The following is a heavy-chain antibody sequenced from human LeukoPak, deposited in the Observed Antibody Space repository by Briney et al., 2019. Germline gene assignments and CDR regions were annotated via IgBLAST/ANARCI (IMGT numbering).Heavy chain of an antibody. Sequence: PSETLSLTCTVSGGSISSYYWSWIRQPAGKGLEWIGRIYTSGSTNYNPSLKSRVTMSVDTSKNQFSLKLSSVTAADTAVYYCSAVSGSPYYYYYGRDVWGQGTTVPVSS. V-gene: IGHV4-4*07. CDR3: SAVSGSPYYYYYGRDV. J-gene: IGHJ6*02. CDR1: GGSISSYY. D-gene: IGHD3-10*01. CDR2: IYTSGST.